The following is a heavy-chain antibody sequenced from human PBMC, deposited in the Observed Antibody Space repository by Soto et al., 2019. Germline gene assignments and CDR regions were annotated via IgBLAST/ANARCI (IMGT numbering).Heavy chain of an antibody. CDR1: GFTFGAYA. CDR2: IRGKGYGGTT. D-gene: IGHD3-22*01. V-gene: IGHV3-49*04. J-gene: IGHJ4*01. CDR3: ASVTPYRYETSGYPHY. Sequence: SLRLSCTASGFTFGAYAMSWVRQAPGEGLEWVGFIRGKGYGGTTEYDASVKGRFTISRDDSKSIAYLQMDSLKTEDTAVYYCASVTPYRYETSGYPHYWGHGTLVTVSS.